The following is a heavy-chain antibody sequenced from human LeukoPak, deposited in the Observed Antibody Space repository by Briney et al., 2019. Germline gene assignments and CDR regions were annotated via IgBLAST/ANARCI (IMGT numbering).Heavy chain of an antibody. J-gene: IGHJ4*02. CDR3: TRDGIPETKLSGYYNGY. D-gene: IGHD3-9*01. CDR2: IRSKTHGGTT. V-gene: IGHV3-49*04. CDR1: GFTFGDYA. Sequence: GGSLRLSCTASGFTFGDYAVTWVRQAPGKGLEWVGFIRSKTHGGTTEYAASVKGRFSISRDDSKSIAYLQMNSLKTEDTAVYYCTRDGIPETKLSGYYNGYWGQGTLVTVSS.